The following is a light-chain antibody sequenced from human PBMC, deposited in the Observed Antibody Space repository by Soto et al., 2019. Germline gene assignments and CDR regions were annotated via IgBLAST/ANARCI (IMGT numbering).Light chain of an antibody. CDR1: SSDVGAYNY. V-gene: IGLV2-11*01. CDR2: DVS. Sequence: QSALTQPRSVSGSPGQSVTISCTGTSSDVGAYNYVSWYQQRPGKAPKLMTYDVSKRPSGVPDRFSGSKSGNTASLTISGLQAEDEADYYCFSYTSSGTYVFGTGTKVTVL. J-gene: IGLJ1*01. CDR3: FSYTSSGTYV.